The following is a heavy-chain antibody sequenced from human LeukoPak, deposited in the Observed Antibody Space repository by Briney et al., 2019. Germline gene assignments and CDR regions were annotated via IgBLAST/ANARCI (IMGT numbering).Heavy chain of an antibody. Sequence: GGSLRLSCAASGFTFSSYAMSWVRQAPGKGLEWVSAISGSGGSTYYADSVKGRFTISRDNSKNTLYLQMNSLRAEDTAVYYCAKDSGPYRSSWWVYWGQGTLVTVSS. J-gene: IGHJ4*02. D-gene: IGHD6-13*01. CDR1: GFTFSSYA. CDR2: ISGSGGST. CDR3: AKDSGPYRSSWWVY. V-gene: IGHV3-23*01.